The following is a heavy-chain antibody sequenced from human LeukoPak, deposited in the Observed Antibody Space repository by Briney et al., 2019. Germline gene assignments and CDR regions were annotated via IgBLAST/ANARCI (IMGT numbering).Heavy chain of an antibody. CDR2: ISISSNYI. D-gene: IGHD3-3*01. J-gene: IGHJ3*02. CDR3: ARGSRLGVVERGAFDI. CDR1: GFTFSRYS. V-gene: IGHV3-21*01. Sequence: GGSLRLSCAASGFTFSRYSMNWVRQAPGKGLAWVSSISISSNYIYYTDSAKGRFTISRDNAKNSLYLQMNSLRAEDTAVYYCARGSRLGVVERGAFDIWGQGTMVTVSS.